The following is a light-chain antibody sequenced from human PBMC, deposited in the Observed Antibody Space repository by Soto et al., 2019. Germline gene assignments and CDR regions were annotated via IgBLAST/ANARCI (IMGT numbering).Light chain of an antibody. CDR3: QQRSDWPWT. V-gene: IGKV3D-20*02. J-gene: IGKJ1*01. CDR2: VAS. Sequence: EVVLRQPPGTLSLSPGERATLSCRASQSVSSSYLAWYQRKPGQAPRLLIYVASSRATGIPDRFSGSGSGTDFTLTISNLEPEDFAVYYCQQRSDWPWTFGQGTKVDI. CDR1: QSVSSSY.